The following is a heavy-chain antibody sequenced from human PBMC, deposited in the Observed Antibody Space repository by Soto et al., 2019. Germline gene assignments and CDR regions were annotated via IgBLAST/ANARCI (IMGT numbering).Heavy chain of an antibody. Sequence: ASVKVSCKASRYTFTNYGISWVRQPPGKELEWMGWISAYNGNTNYAQKLQGRVTMTTDTSTSTAYMELRSLRSDDTAVYYCARDMGRYSSGWEYYFDYWGQGTLVTVSS. V-gene: IGHV1-18*01. CDR3: ARDMGRYSSGWEYYFDY. CDR2: ISAYNGNT. CDR1: RYTFTNYG. D-gene: IGHD6-19*01. J-gene: IGHJ4*02.